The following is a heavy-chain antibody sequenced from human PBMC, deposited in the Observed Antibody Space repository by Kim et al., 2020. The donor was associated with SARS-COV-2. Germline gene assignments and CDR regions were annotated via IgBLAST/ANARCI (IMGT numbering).Heavy chain of an antibody. Sequence: ASVKVSCKVSGYTLTELSMHWVRQAPGKGLEWMGGFDPEDGETIYAQKFRGRVTVTEDTSTDTAYMELSSLRSEDTAVYYCATGSVVRGVIRPPRYYGMDVWGQGTTVTVSS. CDR1: GYTLTELS. CDR3: ATGSVVRGVIRPPRYYGMDV. D-gene: IGHD3-10*01. J-gene: IGHJ6*02. V-gene: IGHV1-24*01. CDR2: FDPEDGET.